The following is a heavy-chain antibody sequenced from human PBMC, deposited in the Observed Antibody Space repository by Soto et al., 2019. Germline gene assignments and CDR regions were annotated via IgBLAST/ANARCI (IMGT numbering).Heavy chain of an antibody. J-gene: IGHJ6*02. V-gene: IGHV5-51*01. CDR3: ARFGLGPRRDSSRWIPNHSHYGMHX. Sequence: PGEALKISWKGSGYSFTSYWIGWVRQMPGKGLELMVIIYPGDSDTRYSPSFQGQVTISAYKSIITAYLKWSSLKASDTAMYYCARFGLGPRRDSSRWIPNHSHYGMHXWGQATTLTVS. D-gene: IGHD6-13*01. CDR1: GYSFTSYW. CDR2: IYPGDSDT.